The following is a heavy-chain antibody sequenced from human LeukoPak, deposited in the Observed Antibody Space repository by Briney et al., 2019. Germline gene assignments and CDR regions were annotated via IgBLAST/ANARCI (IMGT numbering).Heavy chain of an antibody. V-gene: IGHV4-39*01. CDR3: ARLGDYGDYGCVY. D-gene: IGHD4-17*01. CDR2: IYYTGST. CDR1: GGSISSRTYY. Sequence: SETLSLTCTVSGGSISSRTYYWGWIRQPPGKGLEWIGNIYYTGSTYYNPSLKSRVTMSVDTSKNQFSLNLSSVTAADTAVYYCARLGDYGDYGCVYWGQGTLVTVSS. J-gene: IGHJ4*02.